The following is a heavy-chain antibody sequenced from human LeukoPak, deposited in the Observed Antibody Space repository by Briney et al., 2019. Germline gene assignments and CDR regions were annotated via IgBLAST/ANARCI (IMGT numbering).Heavy chain of an antibody. D-gene: IGHD6-13*01. Sequence: GASVKVSCKASGGTFSSYAISWVRQAPGQGLEWMGWISAYNGNTNYAQKLQGRVTMTTDTSTSTAYMELRSLRSDDTAVYYCARDFRRVAAAGTWFDPWGQGTLVTVSS. V-gene: IGHV1-18*01. J-gene: IGHJ5*02. CDR2: ISAYNGNT. CDR3: ARDFRRVAAAGTWFDP. CDR1: GGTFSSYA.